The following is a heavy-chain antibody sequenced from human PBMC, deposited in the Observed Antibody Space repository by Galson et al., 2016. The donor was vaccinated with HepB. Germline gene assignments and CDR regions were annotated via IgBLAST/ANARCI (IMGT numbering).Heavy chain of an antibody. D-gene: IGHD6-13*01. V-gene: IGHV3-74*01. Sequence: SLRLSCAASGFTFSTYWMHWVRQAPGKGLVWVSRINSDGSSTGFADSVKGRFTISRDNAMNSLYLHMSSLRAEDTALYYCTRTISATAGIDWGQGTLVTVSS. CDR2: INSDGSST. CDR3: TRTISATAGID. CDR1: GFTFSTYW. J-gene: IGHJ4*02.